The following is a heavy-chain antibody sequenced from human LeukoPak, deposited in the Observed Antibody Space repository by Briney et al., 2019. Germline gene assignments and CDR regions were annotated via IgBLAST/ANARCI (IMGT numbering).Heavy chain of an antibody. J-gene: IGHJ6*02. CDR2: ISSRSSTI. CDR1: GFTFSSYS. CDR3: ARDRLVTTSDYYYGMDV. D-gene: IGHD4-17*01. V-gene: IGHV3-48*02. Sequence: GGSLRLSCAASGFTFSSYSMNWVRQAPGKGLEWVSYISSRSSTIYYADSVKGRFTISRDNAKNSLYLQMNSLRDEDTAVYYCARDRLVTTSDYYYGMDVWGQGTTVTVSS.